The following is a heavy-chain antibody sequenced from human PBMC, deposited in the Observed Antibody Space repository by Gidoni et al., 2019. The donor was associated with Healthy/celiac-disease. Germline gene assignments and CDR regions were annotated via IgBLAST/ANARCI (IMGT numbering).Heavy chain of an antibody. D-gene: IGHD3-16*02. V-gene: IGHV4-61*01. J-gene: IGHJ4*02. CDR3: ASDYVWGSYRYFMGRL. CDR2: IYYSGST. Sequence: QVQLQESGPGLVKPSATLSLTCTVSGGSVSSGSYYWSWIRQPPGKGLEWIGYIYYSGSTNYNPSLKSRVTISVDMSKNQFSLKLSSVTAADTAVYYGASDYVWGSYRYFMGRLWGQGTLVTVSS. CDR1: GGSVSSGSYY.